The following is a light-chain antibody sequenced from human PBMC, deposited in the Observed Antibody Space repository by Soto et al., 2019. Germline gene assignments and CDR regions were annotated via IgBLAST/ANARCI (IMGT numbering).Light chain of an antibody. Sequence: QSALTQPRSVSGSPGQSVTISCTGTGNDVGAYNYVSWYQQHPGRPPKLMIYDVARWPSGVPDRFSGSTSGNTASLTISGLHSDDEAHYFCSSYAGRYTNLFGTGTELTVL. CDR1: GNDVGAYNY. CDR3: SSYAGRYTNL. CDR2: DVA. V-gene: IGLV2-11*01. J-gene: IGLJ1*01.